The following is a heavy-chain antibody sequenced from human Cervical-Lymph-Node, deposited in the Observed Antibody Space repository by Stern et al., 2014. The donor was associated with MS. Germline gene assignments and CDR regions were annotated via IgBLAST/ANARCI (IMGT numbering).Heavy chain of an antibody. CDR1: GYNFTIYY. V-gene: IGHV1-46*01. CDR2: INPSGGST. CDR3: AREVAGHRLGMMDV. D-gene: IGHD6-19*01. J-gene: IGHJ6*02. Sequence: QVQLVQSGAEVKKPGASAKVSCKASGYNFTIYYMHWVRQAPGQGLERMGIINPSGGSTSYAQKFQGRVTMTRDTSTSTVYMELSSLRSEDTAVYYCAREVAGHRLGMMDVWGQGTTVTVSS.